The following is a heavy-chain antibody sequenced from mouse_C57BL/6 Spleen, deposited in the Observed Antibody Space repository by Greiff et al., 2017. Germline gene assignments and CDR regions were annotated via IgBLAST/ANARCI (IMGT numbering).Heavy chain of an antibody. Sequence: VQLKQSGAELVRPGASVKLSCTASGFNIKDDYMHWVKQRPEQGLEWIGWLDPENGDTEYASKFQGKATITADTSSNTAYLQLSSLTSEDTAVYYCTTGGNYRYFDVWCTGTTVTVSS. CDR3: TTGGNYRYFDV. D-gene: IGHD2-1*01. J-gene: IGHJ1*03. V-gene: IGHV14-4*01. CDR1: GFNIKDDY. CDR2: LDPENGDT.